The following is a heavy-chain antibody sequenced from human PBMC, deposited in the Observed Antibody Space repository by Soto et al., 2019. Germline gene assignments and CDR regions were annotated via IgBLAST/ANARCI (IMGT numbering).Heavy chain of an antibody. CDR3: LTINSYGPPGSGYYYGMDV. D-gene: IGHD5-18*01. J-gene: IGHJ6*02. CDR1: GFTVSSNY. V-gene: IGHV3-53*04. CDR2: IYSGGST. Sequence: EVQLVEPGGGLVQPGGSLRLSCAASGFTVSSNYMSWVRQAPGKGLEWVSVIYSGGSTYYADSVKGRFTISRHNSKNTLYLQMNSLRAEDTAVYYCLTINSYGPPGSGYYYGMDVWGQGTTVTVSS.